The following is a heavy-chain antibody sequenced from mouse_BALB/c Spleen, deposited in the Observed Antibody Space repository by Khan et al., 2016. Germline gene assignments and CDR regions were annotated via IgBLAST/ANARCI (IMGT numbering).Heavy chain of an antibody. Sequence: EVELVESGGDLVKPGGSLKLSCAASGFTFSSYGMSWVRQTPDKRLEWVATISSGGSYTYYPASVQGRFTISRDTAKNTLYLQMSSLKSEDTAMYYCDRRDGYFFYWGQGTTLAVSS. CDR2: ISSGGSYT. CDR1: GFTFSSYG. V-gene: IGHV5-6*01. J-gene: IGHJ2*01. CDR3: DRRDGYFFY. D-gene: IGHD2-3*01.